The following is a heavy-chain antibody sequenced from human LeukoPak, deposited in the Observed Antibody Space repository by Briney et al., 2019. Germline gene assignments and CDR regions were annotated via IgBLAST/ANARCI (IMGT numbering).Heavy chain of an antibody. CDR1: GGSISSGSYY. D-gene: IGHD3-22*01. Sequence: LSLTCTVSGGSISSGSYYWSWIRQPAGKGVEWIVRIYTSGSTNYNPSLKSRVTISVYTDKKQFSLKLSSVTAADTAVYYCARGGYYDSSARRWGQGTMVTVSS. CDR3: ARGGYYDSSARR. J-gene: IGHJ3*01. CDR2: IYTSGST. V-gene: IGHV4-61*02.